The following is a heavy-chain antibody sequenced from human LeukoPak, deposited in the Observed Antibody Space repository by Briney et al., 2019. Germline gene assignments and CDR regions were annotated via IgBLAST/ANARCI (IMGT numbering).Heavy chain of an antibody. CDR1: GFTFSTNS. J-gene: IGHJ4*02. Sequence: GGSLRLSCSASGFTFSTNSMHWVRQAPGKGLEFVSAITSNGGSTYYADSVRGRFTISRDNSKNTLYLQMSSLRAEDTAVYYCAREDIVVVVAATSFDYWGQGTLVTVSS. V-gene: IGHV3-64D*08. D-gene: IGHD2-15*01. CDR2: ITSNGGST. CDR3: AREDIVVVVAATSFDY.